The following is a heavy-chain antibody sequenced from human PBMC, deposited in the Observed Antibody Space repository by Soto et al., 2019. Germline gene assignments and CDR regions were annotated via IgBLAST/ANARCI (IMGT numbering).Heavy chain of an antibody. Sequence: ASVKVSCKASGGTFSSYAISWVRQAPGQGLEWMGGIIPIFGTANYAQKFQGRVTITADESTSTAYMELSSLRSEDTAVYYCATNWGYYDFWSGYYTWFDPWGQGTLVTVSS. CDR1: GGTFSSYA. V-gene: IGHV1-69*13. CDR3: ATNWGYYDFWSGYYTWFDP. CDR2: IIPIFGTA. J-gene: IGHJ5*02. D-gene: IGHD3-3*01.